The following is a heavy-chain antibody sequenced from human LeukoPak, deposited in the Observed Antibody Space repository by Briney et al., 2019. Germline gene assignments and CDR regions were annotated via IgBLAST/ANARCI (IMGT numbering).Heavy chain of an antibody. CDR3: AKDRSDYYDSSGYSY. CDR1: GFTFSSYA. Sequence: GGSLRLSCAASGFTFSSYAMSWVRQAPGKGLEWVSAISGSSGSTYYADSVKGRFTISRDNSKNTLYLQMNSLRAEDTAVYFCAKDRSDYYDSSGYSYWGQGTLVTVSS. V-gene: IGHV3-23*01. D-gene: IGHD3-22*01. CDR2: ISGSSGST. J-gene: IGHJ4*02.